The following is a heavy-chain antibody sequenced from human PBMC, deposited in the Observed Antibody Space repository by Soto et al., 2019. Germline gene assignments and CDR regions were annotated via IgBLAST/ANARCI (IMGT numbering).Heavy chain of an antibody. Sequence: SETLSLTCTVSGDSINHYYWSWIRQPPGKRPEWIGYIYYTGSTTYNPSLESRVTMSVDTSRNQFSLKLSSVNAADTAVYYCAKYRRAEAEGFTLDYWGRGTLVTVSS. J-gene: IGHJ4*02. V-gene: IGHV4-59*01. CDR1: GDSINHYY. D-gene: IGHD2-2*01. CDR2: IYYTGST. CDR3: AKYRRAEAEGFTLDY.